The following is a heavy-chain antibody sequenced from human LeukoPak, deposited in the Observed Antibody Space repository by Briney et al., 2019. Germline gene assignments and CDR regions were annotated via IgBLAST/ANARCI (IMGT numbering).Heavy chain of an antibody. J-gene: IGHJ3*02. V-gene: IGHV3-23*01. CDR3: ARDPNGDYIGTFDM. Sequence: GGSLGLSCAISGFTFSDYAMSWVRQAPGKGLEWVSLISGTGSATYYADSVKGRFTISRDNSKNTLYLQRNRLRVEDTAVYYCARDPNGDYIGTFDMWGRGTMVSVSS. CDR1: GFTFSDYA. D-gene: IGHD4-17*01. CDR2: ISGTGSAT.